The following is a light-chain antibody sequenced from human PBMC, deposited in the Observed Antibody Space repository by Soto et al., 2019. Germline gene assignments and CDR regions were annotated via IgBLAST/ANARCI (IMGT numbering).Light chain of an antibody. CDR2: LNN. V-gene: IGLV1-44*01. CDR3: AAWDDSLDGWV. J-gene: IGLJ3*02. CDR1: FSSIGSNT. Sequence: QSVLTQPSSASGAPGQKVTISCSGSFSSIGSNTVNWFQHVPGTAPRLLIYLNNQRPSGVPDRFSGSRSGTSASLAISGLQSDDEAIYYCAAWDDSLDGWVFGGGTKLTVL.